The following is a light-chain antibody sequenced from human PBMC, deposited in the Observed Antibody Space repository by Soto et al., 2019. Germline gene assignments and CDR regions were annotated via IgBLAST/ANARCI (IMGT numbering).Light chain of an antibody. J-gene: IGKJ4*01. V-gene: IGKV3-15*01. CDR1: QSIMFS. CDR2: GAS. Sequence: EIVMTQSPATLSVSPGERATLSCRASQSIMFSLAWYQQKPGQAPRLLISGASTRATGIPARFSGSGSGKEFTLTISSLQSEDFAVYSCQQYYDWPPLTFGGGTKVEIK. CDR3: QQYYDWPPLT.